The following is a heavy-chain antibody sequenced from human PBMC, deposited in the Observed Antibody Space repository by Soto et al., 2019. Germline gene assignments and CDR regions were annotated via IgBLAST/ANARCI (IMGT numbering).Heavy chain of an antibody. D-gene: IGHD2-15*01. Sequence: GGSLRLSCAASGFTVSSNYMSWVRQAPGKGLEWVSVIYSGGSTYYADSVKGRFTISRDNAKNTLYLQMNSLRAEDTAVYYCAREGYCSGGSCYWPDAFDIWGQGTMVTVSS. CDR1: GFTVSSNY. V-gene: IGHV3-66*01. J-gene: IGHJ3*02. CDR2: IYSGGST. CDR3: AREGYCSGGSCYWPDAFDI.